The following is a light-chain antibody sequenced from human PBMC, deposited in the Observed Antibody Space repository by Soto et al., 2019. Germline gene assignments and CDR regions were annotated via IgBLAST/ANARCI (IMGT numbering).Light chain of an antibody. Sequence: EIVLTQYPGTLSLSPGERATLSCRASQSVSSSYLAWYQQKPGQAPRLLIYGASSRATGIPDRFSGSGSGTDFLLTISRLEPEDFAVYYCQQYGSSPTWTVGQGTKVEIK. CDR3: QQYGSSPTWT. CDR2: GAS. J-gene: IGKJ1*01. V-gene: IGKV3-20*01. CDR1: QSVSSSY.